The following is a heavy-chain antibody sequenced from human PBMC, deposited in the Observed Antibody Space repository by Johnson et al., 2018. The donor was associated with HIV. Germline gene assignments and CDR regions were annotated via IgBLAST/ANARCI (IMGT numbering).Heavy chain of an antibody. CDR1: GFTFSSYD. D-gene: IGHD1-26*01. CDR2: IGTAGDT. J-gene: IGHJ3*02. Sequence: VQLVESGGGLVQPGGSLRLSCAASGFTFSSYDMHWVRQATGKGLEWVSAIGTAGDTYYPGSVKGRFTISRENAKNSLYLQMNSLRAEDTAVYYCARTVGAKEQGAFDIWGQGTMVTVSS. V-gene: IGHV3-13*01. CDR3: ARTVGAKEQGAFDI.